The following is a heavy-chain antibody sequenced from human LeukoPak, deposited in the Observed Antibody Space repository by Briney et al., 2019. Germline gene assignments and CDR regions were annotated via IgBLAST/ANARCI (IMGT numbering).Heavy chain of an antibody. CDR2: MNPNSGNT. D-gene: IGHD3-3*01. Sequence: ASVKVSCKASGYTFTSYDINWVRQATRQGLEWMGWMNPNSGNTGYAQKFQGRVTMTRNTSISTAYMELSSLRSEDTAVYYCARENNGGFWSCYSHYYYMDVWGTGTTVTVSS. J-gene: IGHJ6*03. CDR1: GYTFTSYD. V-gene: IGHV1-8*01. CDR3: ARENNGGFWSCYSHYYYMDV.